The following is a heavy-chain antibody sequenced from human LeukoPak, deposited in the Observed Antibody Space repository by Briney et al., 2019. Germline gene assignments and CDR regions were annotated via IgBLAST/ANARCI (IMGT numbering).Heavy chain of an antibody. CDR1: GGSISSGGYS. CDR2: IYHSGST. Sequence: SQTLSLTCAASGGSISSGGYSWSWIRQPPGKGLEWIGYIYHSGSTYYNPSLKSRVTISVDRSKNQFSLKLSSVTAADTAVYYCARAGPQYCSSTSCYYGEFDPWGQGTLVTVS. CDR3: ARAGPQYCSSTSCYYGEFDP. J-gene: IGHJ5*02. V-gene: IGHV4-30-2*01. D-gene: IGHD2-2*01.